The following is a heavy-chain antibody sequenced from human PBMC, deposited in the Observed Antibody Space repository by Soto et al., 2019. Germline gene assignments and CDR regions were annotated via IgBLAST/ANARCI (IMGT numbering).Heavy chain of an antibody. J-gene: IGHJ6*02. CDR3: APLSVSLSGPYGIHV. V-gene: IGHV4-39*01. Sequence: ETLSLTCSVSGGSISSGYYYWSWIRQPPGKGLEWIGSMLYSGLTYYNPSLKSRVTLSVDTSKNQFSVRLNSVTASDTAVYYCAPLSVSLSGPYGIHVWGQGTTVTVSS. CDR2: MLYSGLT. D-gene: IGHD2-15*01. CDR1: GGSISSGYYY.